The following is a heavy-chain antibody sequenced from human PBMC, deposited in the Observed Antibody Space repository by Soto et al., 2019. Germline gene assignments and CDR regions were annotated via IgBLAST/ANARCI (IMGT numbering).Heavy chain of an antibody. V-gene: IGHV4-31*03. Sequence: SETLSLTCTVSGGSISSGGYYWSWIRQHPGKGLEWIGYIYYSGSTYYNPSLKSRVTISVDTSKNQFSLKLSSVTAADTAVYYCARVNYGDYVTFDYWGQGTLVTVSS. CDR2: IYYSGST. J-gene: IGHJ4*02. CDR1: GGSISSGGYY. CDR3: ARVNYGDYVTFDY. D-gene: IGHD4-17*01.